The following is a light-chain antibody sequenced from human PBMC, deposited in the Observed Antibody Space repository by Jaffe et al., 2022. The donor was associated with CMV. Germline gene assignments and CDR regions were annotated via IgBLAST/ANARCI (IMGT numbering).Light chain of an antibody. V-gene: IGLV3-1*01. Sequence: YELTQPPSVSVSPGQTASIPCSGDELEKKYTNWYQQKPGRSPVLIIYQDNTRPSGIPERFSGSNSGNTATLTISGTQALDEADYYCQTWDLTSVVFGGGTKLTVL. CDR3: QTWDLTSVV. CDR1: ELEKKY. CDR2: QDN. J-gene: IGLJ2*01.